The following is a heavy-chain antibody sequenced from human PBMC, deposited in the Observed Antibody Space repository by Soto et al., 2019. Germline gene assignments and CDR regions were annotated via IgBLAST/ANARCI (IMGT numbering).Heavy chain of an antibody. CDR3: AKDQDQFFYRSRWSPFYQ. V-gene: IGHV3-23*01. D-gene: IGHD6-13*01. CDR2: ISGSGGST. CDR1: GFTFSSYA. J-gene: IGHJ4*02. Sequence: EVQLLESGGGLVQPGGSLRLSCAASGFTFSSYAMSWVRQAPGKGLEWVSAISGSGGSTYYADSVKGRFTISRDNSKNTQYLQMNSLRTEEKGVYYCAKDQDQFFYRSRWSPFYQRGPGTLVTVSS.